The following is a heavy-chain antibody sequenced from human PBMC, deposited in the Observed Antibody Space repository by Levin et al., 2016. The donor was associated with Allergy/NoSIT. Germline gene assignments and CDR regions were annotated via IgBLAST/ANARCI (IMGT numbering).Heavy chain of an antibody. Sequence: WIRQPPGKGLEWVSYISSSGSTIYYADSVKGRFTISRDNAKNSLYLQMNSLRAEDTAVYYCARSDTYYYYYYGMDVWGQGTTVTVSS. CDR2: ISSSGSTI. V-gene: IGHV3-48*03. D-gene: IGHD5-18*01. J-gene: IGHJ6*02. CDR3: ARSDTYYYYYYGMDV.